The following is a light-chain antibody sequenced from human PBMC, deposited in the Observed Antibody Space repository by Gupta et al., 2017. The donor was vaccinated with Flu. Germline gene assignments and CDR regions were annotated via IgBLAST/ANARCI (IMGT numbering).Light chain of an antibody. CDR2: GAS. Sequence: PATLSVSSGERATLSCRASQSVSSNLAWYQQKPGQAPRLLIYGASTRATGIPARFSGSGSGTEFTLTISSLQSEDFAVYYCQQYNNWPQAFGQGTKVEIK. V-gene: IGKV3-15*01. CDR1: QSVSSN. J-gene: IGKJ1*01. CDR3: QQYNNWPQA.